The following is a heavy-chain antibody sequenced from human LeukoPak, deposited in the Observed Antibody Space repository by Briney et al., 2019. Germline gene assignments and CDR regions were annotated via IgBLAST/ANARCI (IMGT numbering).Heavy chain of an antibody. D-gene: IGHD6-13*01. CDR2: ISSNGGST. J-gene: IGHJ4*02. CDR1: GFTFSSYA. CDR3: VNPKIAAKYYFDY. V-gene: IGHV3-64D*06. Sequence: GGSVRLSCSASGFTFSSYAMHWVRQAPGKGLEYVSAISSNGGSTYYADSVKGRFTISRDNSKNTLYLQMSSLRAEDTAVYYCVNPKIAAKYYFDYWGQGTLVTVSS.